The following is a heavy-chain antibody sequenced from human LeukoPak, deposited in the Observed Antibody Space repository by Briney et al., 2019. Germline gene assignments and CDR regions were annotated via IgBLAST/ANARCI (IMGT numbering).Heavy chain of an antibody. J-gene: IGHJ4*02. CDR2: IYYSGTT. D-gene: IGHD3-10*01. Sequence: SETLSLTCIVAGGSISVSNYYWGWIRQSPGKGLEWIGSIYYSGTTYFNPSLKSRVTISVDTSKNQFSLKLSSVTAADTAVYYCARFGVRLDYWGQGTLVTVSS. CDR3: ARFGVRLDY. V-gene: IGHV4-39*07. CDR1: GGSISVSNYY.